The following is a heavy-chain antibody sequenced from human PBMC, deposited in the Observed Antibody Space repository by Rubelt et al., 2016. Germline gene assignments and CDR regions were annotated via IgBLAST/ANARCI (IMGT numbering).Heavy chain of an antibody. CDR3: AKALASSAWQDFAY. V-gene: IGHV3-23*01. CDR1: GFTFSSYA. J-gene: IGHJ4*02. Sequence: GLVQPGGSLRLSCAASGFTFSSYAMSWVRQAPGKGLEWVSGISGSGGGTYYADPVKGRFTISRDNSKNTLYLQMNSLRAEDTAVYYCAKALASSAWQDFAYWGQGTLVTVSS. D-gene: IGHD6-19*01. CDR2: ISGSGGGT.